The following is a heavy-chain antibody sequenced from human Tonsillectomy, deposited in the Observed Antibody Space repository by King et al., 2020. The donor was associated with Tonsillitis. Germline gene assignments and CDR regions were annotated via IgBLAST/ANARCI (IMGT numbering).Heavy chain of an antibody. CDR3: EAGPEDYYDTSVYSYGTFDI. CDR1: GFTFSNYW. J-gene: IGHJ3*02. Sequence: VQLVQSGGGLVQPGGSLRLSCAASGFTFSNYWMSWVRQAPGKGLEWMANIKQDGNQRYYVDSVKGRFTISRDNAKNSVYLQMNSLRAEDTAVYYCEAGPEDYYDTSVYSYGTFDIWGQGTMVTVSS. D-gene: IGHD3-22*01. CDR2: IKQDGNQR. V-gene: IGHV3-7*03.